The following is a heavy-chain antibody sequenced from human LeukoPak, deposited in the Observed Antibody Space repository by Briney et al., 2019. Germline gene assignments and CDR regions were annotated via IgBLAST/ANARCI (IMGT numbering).Heavy chain of an antibody. D-gene: IGHD3-10*01. CDR3: ARASPDYGSGTHYAFDI. CDR2: MNPNSGNT. Sequence: ASVKVSCKASGYTFTSYGISWVRQATGQGLEWMGWMNPNSGNTGYAQKFPGRVTMTRDTSISTAYMELSSLRSEDTAVYYCARASPDYGSGTHYAFDIWGQGTMVTVSS. V-gene: IGHV1-8*02. CDR1: GYTFTSYG. J-gene: IGHJ3*02.